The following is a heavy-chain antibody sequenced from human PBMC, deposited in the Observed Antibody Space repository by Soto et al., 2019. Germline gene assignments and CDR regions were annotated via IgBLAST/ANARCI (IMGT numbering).Heavy chain of an antibody. Sequence: EEQLVESGGALVQPGRSLRLSCAASGFTFDDYAMHWVRQAPGKGLEWVSFITRNGGSVGYADSLKGRFTISRDNAKNSLYLQLSSLRTEDTAFYYCTRGYCSVGSCAFDIWGQGTMVTVSS. CDR2: ITRNGGSV. V-gene: IGHV3-9*01. J-gene: IGHJ3*02. D-gene: IGHD2-15*01. CDR1: GFTFDDYA. CDR3: TRGYCSVGSCAFDI.